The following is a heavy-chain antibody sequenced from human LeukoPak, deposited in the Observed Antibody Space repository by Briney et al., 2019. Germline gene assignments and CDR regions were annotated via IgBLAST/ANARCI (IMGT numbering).Heavy chain of an antibody. CDR1: GDSFSSGGY. CDR2: VFSSGKT. CDR3: ARARTQYSDGSGLNWFDP. Sequence: SETLSLTCTVSGDSFSSGGYSWIRQLPEMGLEWIGYVFSSGKTYYKTSLKSRVTISLDMSKNQFSLRLSSVTAADTAVYYCARARTQYSDGSGLNWFDPWGQGTLVTVSS. D-gene: IGHD3-22*01. J-gene: IGHJ5*02. V-gene: IGHV4-31*03.